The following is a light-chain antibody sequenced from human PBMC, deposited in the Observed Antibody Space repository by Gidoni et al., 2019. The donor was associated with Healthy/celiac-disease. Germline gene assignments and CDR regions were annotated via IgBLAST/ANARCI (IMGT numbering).Light chain of an antibody. J-gene: IGKJ1*01. CDR2: KAS. Sequence: DIQMTQSPSTLSASVGDRVTITCRASQSISSWLAWYQQKPGKAPKLLIYKASSLESGVPSRFSGSGSGTEFTLTISSLQPDDFATYYCQQYNSYKFXXXTKVEIK. CDR1: QSISSW. CDR3: QQYNSYK. V-gene: IGKV1-5*03.